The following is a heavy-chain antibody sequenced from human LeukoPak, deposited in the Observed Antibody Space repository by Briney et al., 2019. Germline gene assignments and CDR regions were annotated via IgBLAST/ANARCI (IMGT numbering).Heavy chain of an antibody. CDR2: IYTSGST. Sequence: SETLSLTCTVSGGSISSYYWSWIRQPAGKGLEWIGRIYTSGSTNYNPSLKSRVTMSLDTSKNQFSLKLSSVTAADTALYYCARTGGSFYFYYYMDVWGKGTTVTVSS. D-gene: IGHD1-26*01. V-gene: IGHV4-4*07. CDR1: GGSISSYY. J-gene: IGHJ6*03. CDR3: ARTGGSFYFYYYMDV.